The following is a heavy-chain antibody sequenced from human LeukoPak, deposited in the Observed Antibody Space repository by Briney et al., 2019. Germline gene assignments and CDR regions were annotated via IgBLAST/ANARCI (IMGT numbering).Heavy chain of an antibody. CDR2: INSDGSTT. J-gene: IGHJ4*02. CDR3: ASSGGKGYDY. CDR1: GFSFSSYW. Sequence: GGSLRLSCAVSGFSFSSYWMHWVRQAPGKGLVWVSRINSDGSTTTYADSVKGRFTISRDNAKNTLYLQMNSLRVEDMAVYYCASSGGKGYDYWGQGTLVTVSS. V-gene: IGHV3-74*01. D-gene: IGHD5-18*01.